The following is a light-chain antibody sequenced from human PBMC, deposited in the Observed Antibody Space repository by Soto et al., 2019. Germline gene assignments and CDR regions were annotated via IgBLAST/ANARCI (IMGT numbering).Light chain of an antibody. Sequence: TMSFSPGEGATVSCRASQSVSSNYLAWYQQKPGQSPRLLIYGASNRATGIPDRFSGSGSGTDFTLTIISLEPEDFAIYYCPRSDSLRTFGQRTKV. V-gene: IGKV3-20*01. CDR2: GAS. CDR1: QSVSSNY. CDR3: PRSDSLRT. J-gene: IGKJ1*01.